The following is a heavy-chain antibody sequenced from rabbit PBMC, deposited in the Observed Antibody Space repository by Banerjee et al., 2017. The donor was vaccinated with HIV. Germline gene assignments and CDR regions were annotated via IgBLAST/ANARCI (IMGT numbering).Heavy chain of an antibody. CDR3: VSYDDYGDRNL. Sequence: QEQLVESGGGLVQPGGSLKLSCKASGFDFSSYGVSWVRQAPGKGLEWNGYIDPVFSNTFYASWVNGRFTISSHNAQNTLYLQLNSLTAADTATYFCVSYDDYGDRNLWGPGTLVTVS. CDR1: GFDFSSYG. D-gene: IGHD2-1*01. J-gene: IGHJ4*01. CDR2: IDPVFSNT. V-gene: IGHV1S47*01.